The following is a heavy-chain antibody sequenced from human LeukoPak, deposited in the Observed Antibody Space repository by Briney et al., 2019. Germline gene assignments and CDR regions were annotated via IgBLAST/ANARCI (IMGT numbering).Heavy chain of an antibody. Sequence: SETLSLTCTVSGGSISSYYWTWIRQPPGKGLEWIGYIYHSGTTNYNPSLKSRVTISADTPKSQFSLKLNSVTAADTAVYYCAQKAPYSPGYSQHWGQGTLVTVSS. CDR3: AQKAPYSPGYSQH. CDR2: IYHSGTT. CDR1: GGSISSYY. V-gene: IGHV4-59*01. J-gene: IGHJ1*01. D-gene: IGHD2-15*01.